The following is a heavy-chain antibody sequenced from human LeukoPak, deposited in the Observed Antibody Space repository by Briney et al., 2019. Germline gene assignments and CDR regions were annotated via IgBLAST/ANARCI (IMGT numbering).Heavy chain of an antibody. CDR1: GFTFDDYA. CDR2: ISWNSGSI. D-gene: IGHD3-10*01. Sequence: PGGSLRLSCAASGFTFDDYAMHWVRQAPGRGLEWVSGISWNSGSIGYAGSVKGRFTISRDNAKNSLYLQMNSLRAEDTAVYYCASKWFAWGQGTLVTVSS. V-gene: IGHV3-9*01. CDR3: ASKWFA. J-gene: IGHJ5*02.